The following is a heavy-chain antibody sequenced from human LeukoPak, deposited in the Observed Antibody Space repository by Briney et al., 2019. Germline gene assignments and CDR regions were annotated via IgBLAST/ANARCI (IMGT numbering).Heavy chain of an antibody. V-gene: IGHV3-7*01. CDR1: GFTFSNYW. J-gene: IGHJ4*02. Sequence: GGSLRLSCAASGFTFSNYWMNWVRQAPGKGREWVANIKQDSSQKWYVDSVKGRFTISRDNAKNPLYLEMNNLRVEDTAVYYCAREFGPDYWGQGTLVAVSS. CDR3: AREFGPDY. D-gene: IGHD3-10*01. CDR2: IKQDSSQK.